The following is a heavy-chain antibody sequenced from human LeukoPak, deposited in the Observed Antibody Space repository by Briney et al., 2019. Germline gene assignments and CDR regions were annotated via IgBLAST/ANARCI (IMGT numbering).Heavy chain of an antibody. CDR2: ISYDGSNK. J-gene: IGHJ6*02. D-gene: IGHD3-16*02. V-gene: IGHV3-30*01. Sequence: GGSLRLSCAASGFTFSSYWMSWVRQAPGKGLEWVAVISYDGSNKYYADSVKGRFTISRDNSKNTLYLQMNSLRAEDTAVYYCARDSFPRYYYYGMDVWGQGTTVTVSS. CDR3: ARDSFPRYYYYGMDV. CDR1: GFTFSSYW.